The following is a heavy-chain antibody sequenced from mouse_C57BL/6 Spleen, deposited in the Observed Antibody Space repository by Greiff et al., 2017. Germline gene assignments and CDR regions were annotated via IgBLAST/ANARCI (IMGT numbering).Heavy chain of an antibody. CDR1: GYSFTSYY. Sequence: LVESGPELVKPGASVKISCKASGYSFTSYYIHWVKQRPGQGLEWIGCIYPGSGNTKYNEKFKGKATLTADTSSSTAYMKLSSLTSEDSAVYYCARRDGYYNYAMDYWGQGTSVTVSS. V-gene: IGHV1-66*01. D-gene: IGHD2-3*01. J-gene: IGHJ4*01. CDR3: ARRDGYYNYAMDY. CDR2: IYPGSGNT.